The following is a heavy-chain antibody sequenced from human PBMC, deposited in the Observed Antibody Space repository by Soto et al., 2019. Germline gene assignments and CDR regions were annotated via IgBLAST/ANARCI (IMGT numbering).Heavy chain of an antibody. V-gene: IGHV4-59*01. CDR3: ARDRGYSSSPQEGVDYYYGMDV. CDR2: IYYSGST. Sequence: PSETLSLTCTVSGGSISSYYWSWIRQPPGKGLEWIGYIYYSGSTNYNPSLKSRVTISVDTSKNQSSLKLSSVTAADTAVYYCARDRGYSSSPQEGVDYYYGMDVWGQGTTVTVSS. CDR1: GGSISSYY. D-gene: IGHD6-6*01. J-gene: IGHJ6*02.